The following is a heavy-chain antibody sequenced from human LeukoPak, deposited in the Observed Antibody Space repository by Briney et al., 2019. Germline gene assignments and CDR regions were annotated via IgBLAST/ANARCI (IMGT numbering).Heavy chain of an antibody. V-gene: IGHV3-33*08. Sequence: GGSLRLSCAASGFTFSSYAMNWVRQAPGKGLEWVAVIWYDGSNKYYADSVKGRFTISRDNSKNTLYLQMNSLRAEDTAVYYCARDFDGYSSGWFDYWGQGTLVTVSS. CDR3: ARDFDGYSSGWFDY. CDR2: IWYDGSNK. J-gene: IGHJ4*02. D-gene: IGHD6-19*01. CDR1: GFTFSSYA.